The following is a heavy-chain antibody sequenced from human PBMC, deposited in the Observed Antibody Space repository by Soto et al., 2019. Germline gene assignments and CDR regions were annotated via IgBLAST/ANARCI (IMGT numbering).Heavy chain of an antibody. CDR3: AHRLDGDDHFDY. D-gene: IGHD4-17*01. CDR2: IYWDDDK. V-gene: IGHV2-5*02. CDR1: GLSLSTNGVG. J-gene: IGHJ4*02. Sequence: QITLKESGPPLVKPTQTLTLTCTFSGLSLSTNGVGVGWIRQPPGKALEWLAVIYWDDDKRYSPSLESRLTITKDTSENQVVLTMTNMDPVHTATYYCAHRLDGDDHFDYWGQGTLVTVSS.